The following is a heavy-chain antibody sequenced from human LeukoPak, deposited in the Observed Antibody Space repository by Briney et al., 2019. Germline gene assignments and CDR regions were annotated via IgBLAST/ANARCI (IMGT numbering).Heavy chain of an antibody. V-gene: IGHV1-2*02. J-gene: IGHJ4*02. CDR1: GYTFTGYY. Sequence: ASVKVSCKASGYTFTGYYMHWVRQAPGQGLEWMGWINPNSGGTNYAQKFQGRVTMTRDTSISTAYMELSRLRSDDTAVYYCARGPGITMIVVVTGHYWGQGTLVTVSS. CDR2: INPNSGGT. CDR3: ARGPGITMIVVVTGHY. D-gene: IGHD3-22*01.